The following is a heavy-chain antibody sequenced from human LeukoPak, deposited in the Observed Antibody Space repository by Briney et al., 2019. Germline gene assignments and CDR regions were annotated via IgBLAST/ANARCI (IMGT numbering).Heavy chain of an antibody. Sequence: GGSLRLSCAASGFTFSTYSMTWVRQAPGKGLEWVSSITSSSSYIYYADSVKGRFTISRDNAKSSLYLQMNSLRAEDTALYYCARESSGRNPDAFDIWGQGTMVTVSS. J-gene: IGHJ3*02. CDR2: ITSSSSYI. V-gene: IGHV3-21*04. CDR3: ARESSGRNPDAFDI. CDR1: GFTFSTYS. D-gene: IGHD3-10*01.